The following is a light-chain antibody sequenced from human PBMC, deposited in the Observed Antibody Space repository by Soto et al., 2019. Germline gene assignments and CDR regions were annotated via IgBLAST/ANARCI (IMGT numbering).Light chain of an antibody. CDR1: SSDVGGYNY. Sequence: QSALTQPASVSGSPGQSITISCTGTSSDVGGYNYVSWYQQHPGKAPKLMIYEVSNRPSGVSNRFSGSQSGNTASLTISGLQAEDEADYYCSSYTSSSTLEGVFGGGTKLTDL. J-gene: IGLJ2*01. CDR3: SSYTSSSTLEGV. V-gene: IGLV2-14*01. CDR2: EVS.